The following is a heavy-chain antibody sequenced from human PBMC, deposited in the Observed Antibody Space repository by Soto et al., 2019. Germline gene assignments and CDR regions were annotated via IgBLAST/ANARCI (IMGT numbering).Heavy chain of an antibody. V-gene: IGHV1-69*02. CDR2: IIPILGIA. J-gene: IGHJ4*02. Sequence: SVKVSCKASGGTFSSYTISWVRQAPGQGLEWMGRIIPILGIANYAQKFQGRVTITADKSTSTAYMELSSLRSEDTAVYYCASDSGCSSTSCYSVLDFWGQGTLVTVSS. CDR3: ASDSGCSSTSCYSVLDF. CDR1: GGTFSSYT. D-gene: IGHD2-2*01.